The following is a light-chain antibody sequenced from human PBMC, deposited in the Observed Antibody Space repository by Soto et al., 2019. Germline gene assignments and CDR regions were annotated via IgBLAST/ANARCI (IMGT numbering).Light chain of an antibody. CDR1: QSVSSK. V-gene: IGKV3-15*01. Sequence: EIVMTQSPATLSVSPGERATLSCRASQSVSSKLAWYQQKPGQAPRLLIYGASTRATGIPARFSGSGSGTEFTLPISSLQSEDFAVYYCQQYNNWPAWTFGQGTKVEIK. CDR3: QQYNNWPAWT. J-gene: IGKJ1*01. CDR2: GAS.